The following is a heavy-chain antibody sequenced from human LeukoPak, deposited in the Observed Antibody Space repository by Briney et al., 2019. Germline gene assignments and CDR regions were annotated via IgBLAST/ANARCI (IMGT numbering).Heavy chain of an antibody. CDR3: AREKGNYDGYYNYYMGV. Sequence: AGGSLRLSCAASGFTFSNYWMNWVRQAPGKGLEWVANIKQDGSDKYYVDSVKGRFTISRDNAKNSLYLQMNSLRAEDTAVYYCAREKGNYDGYYNYYMGVWGKGTTVTVSS. CDR1: GFTFSNYW. J-gene: IGHJ6*03. CDR2: IKQDGSDK. V-gene: IGHV3-7*01. D-gene: IGHD4-11*01.